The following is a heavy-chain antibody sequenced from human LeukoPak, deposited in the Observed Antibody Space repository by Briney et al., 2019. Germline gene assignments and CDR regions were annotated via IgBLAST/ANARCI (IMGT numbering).Heavy chain of an antibody. CDR3: ASGAGHRDGYSYGEYFDY. CDR2: INTNTGSP. D-gene: IGHD5-18*01. CDR1: GYTFTSYA. V-gene: IGHV7-4-1*02. Sequence: ASVKVSCKASGYTFTSYAMNWVRQAPGQGLEWMGWINTNTGSPTYAQGFTGRFVFSLDTSVSTAYLQISSLKAEDTAVYYCASGAGHRDGYSYGEYFDYWGQGTLVTVSS. J-gene: IGHJ4*02.